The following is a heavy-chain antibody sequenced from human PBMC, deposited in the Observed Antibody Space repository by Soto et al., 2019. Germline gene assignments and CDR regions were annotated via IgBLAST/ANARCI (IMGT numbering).Heavy chain of an antibody. CDR2: IKQDGSEK. J-gene: IGHJ4*02. CDR1: GFSFSTYG. Sequence: XVFLSLSFASSGFSFSTYGKTGVRQAPGKGLEWVANIKQDGSEKYYVDSVKGRFTTSRDNAKNSLNLQMNSLRVEDTAVYYCARDRDWNYAGNFDYWGQGTLVTVSS. CDR3: ARDRDWNYAGNFDY. D-gene: IGHD1-7*01. V-gene: IGHV3-7*03.